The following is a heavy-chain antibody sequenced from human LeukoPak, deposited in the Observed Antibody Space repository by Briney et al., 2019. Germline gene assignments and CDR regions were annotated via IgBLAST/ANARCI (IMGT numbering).Heavy chain of an antibody. Sequence: RGSLRLSCAASGFTFRSYGLQWVRQAPGKGLEWVAVISYDGSNKYYADSVKGRFTISRDNSKNTLYLQMNSLRAEDTAVYYCARGQGYYDILTGFDYWGQGTLVTVSS. CDR2: ISYDGSNK. CDR1: GFTFRSYG. V-gene: IGHV3-30*19. J-gene: IGHJ4*02. CDR3: ARGQGYYDILTGFDY. D-gene: IGHD3-9*01.